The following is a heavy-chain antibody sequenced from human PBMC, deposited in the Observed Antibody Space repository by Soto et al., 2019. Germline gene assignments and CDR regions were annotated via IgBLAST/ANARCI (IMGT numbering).Heavy chain of an antibody. CDR3: ARDYNYDSSGYYGGFDY. J-gene: IGHJ4*02. D-gene: IGHD3-22*01. CDR2: ISYDGSNK. V-gene: IGHV3-30-3*01. Sequence: GGSLRLSCAASGFTFSSYAMHWVRQAPGKGLEWVAVISYDGSNKYYADSVKGRFTISRDNSKNTLYLQMNSLRAEDTAVYYYARDYNYDSSGYYGGFDYWGQGTLVTVSS. CDR1: GFTFSSYA.